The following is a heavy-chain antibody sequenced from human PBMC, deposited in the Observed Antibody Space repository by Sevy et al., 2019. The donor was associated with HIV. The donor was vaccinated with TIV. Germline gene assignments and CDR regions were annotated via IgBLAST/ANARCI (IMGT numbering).Heavy chain of an antibody. Sequence: GGSLRLSCAASGFIFSSYSMNWVRQAPGKGLDWVSSISSSSNYIYYADSVKGRFTISRDNAKNSLYLQMNSLRAEDTAVYYCARDRGLSMNNWFDPWGQGTLVTVSS. CDR3: ARDRGLSMNNWFDP. J-gene: IGHJ5*02. CDR1: GFIFSSYS. V-gene: IGHV3-21*01. D-gene: IGHD6-6*01. CDR2: ISSSSNYI.